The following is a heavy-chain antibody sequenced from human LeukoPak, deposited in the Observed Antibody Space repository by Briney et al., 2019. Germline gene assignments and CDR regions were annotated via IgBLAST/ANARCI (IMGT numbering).Heavy chain of an antibody. CDR2: ISWNSGSI. J-gene: IGHJ3*02. V-gene: IGHV3-9*03. CDR1: GFTFDDYA. D-gene: IGHD5-24*01. Sequence: PGRSLRLSCAASGFTFDDYAMHWVRQAPGKGLERVSGISWNSGSIGYADSVKGRLTISRDNAKNSLYLQMNSLRAEDMALYYCAKVNSSDGYNSGAFDIWGQGTMVTVSS. CDR3: AKVNSSDGYNSGAFDI.